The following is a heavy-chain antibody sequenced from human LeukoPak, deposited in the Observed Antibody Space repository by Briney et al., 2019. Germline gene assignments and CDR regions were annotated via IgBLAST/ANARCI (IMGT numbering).Heavy chain of an antibody. D-gene: IGHD3-10*01. Sequence: PGGSLRLSCAASGFTFSSYAMSWVRQAPGKGLEWVSAIRGSGGSTYYADSVKGRFTISRDNSRNTLYLQMNSLRADDTAVYYCAPPVGSGAYFDYWGQGTLVTVPS. CDR1: GFTFSSYA. V-gene: IGHV3-23*01. CDR2: IRGSGGST. J-gene: IGHJ4*02. CDR3: APPVGSGAYFDY.